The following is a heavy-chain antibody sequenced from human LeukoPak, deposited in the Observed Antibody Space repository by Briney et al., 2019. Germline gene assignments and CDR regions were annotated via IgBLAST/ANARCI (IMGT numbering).Heavy chain of an antibody. Sequence: GGSLRLSCAASGFTFDDYTMHWVRHTPGKGLEWVSLISWDGGSTYYADSVKGRFTISRDNSKNSLYLQMNSLRTEDTALYYCAKSSDIVVVPAAPSGGWGQGTLVTVSS. J-gene: IGHJ4*02. CDR1: GFTFDDYT. CDR3: AKSSDIVVVPAAPSGG. CDR2: ISWDGGST. D-gene: IGHD2-2*01. V-gene: IGHV3-43*01.